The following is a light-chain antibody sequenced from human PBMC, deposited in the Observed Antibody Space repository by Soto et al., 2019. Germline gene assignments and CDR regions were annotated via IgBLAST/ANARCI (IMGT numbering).Light chain of an antibody. CDR1: SSDVGGYDY. J-gene: IGLJ1*01. V-gene: IGLV2-14*01. CDR3: SSYTTISTRV. Sequence: QSALTQPASVSGSPGQSITIPCTGTSSDVGGYDYVSWYQQHPGKAPKLMIYDVSDRPSGVSNRFSGSKSGNTASLTISGLQAEDEADYYCSSYTTISTRVFGTGTKLTV. CDR2: DVS.